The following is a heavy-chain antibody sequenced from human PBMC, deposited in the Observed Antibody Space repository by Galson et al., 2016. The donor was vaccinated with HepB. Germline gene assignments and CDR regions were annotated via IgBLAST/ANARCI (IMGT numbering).Heavy chain of an antibody. D-gene: IGHD1-26*01. J-gene: IGHJ4*02. CDR1: VDSISSGTYY. V-gene: IGHV4-39*07. Sequence: LSLTCSVSVDSISSGTYYWGWIRQPPGKGLEWIGSIHYSGTTYYNPSLKSRVTISVDTSNNQVSLKLRSVTAADTAVYYCARDSSGSYLPFDYCGQGTLVTVSS. CDR2: IHYSGTT. CDR3: ARDSSGSYLPFDY.